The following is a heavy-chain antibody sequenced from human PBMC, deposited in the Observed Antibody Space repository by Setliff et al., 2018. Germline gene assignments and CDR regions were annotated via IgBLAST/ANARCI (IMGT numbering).Heavy chain of an antibody. Sequence: TLSLTCTISGGFTSSFYWSWIRQAPGKGLEWIGYVDHSGSTNFSPSLKSRGTISVDTSKTQVSLTLKAVTAADTAVYYCARDRTAYTYGLDVWGQGTTVTVSS. V-gene: IGHV4-59*01. CDR2: VDHSGST. CDR3: ARDRTAYTYGLDV. J-gene: IGHJ6*02. D-gene: IGHD3-16*01. CDR1: GGFTSSFY.